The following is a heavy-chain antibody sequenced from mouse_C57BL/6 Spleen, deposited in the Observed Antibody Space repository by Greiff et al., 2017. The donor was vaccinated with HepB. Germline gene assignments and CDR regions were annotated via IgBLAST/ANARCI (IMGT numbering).Heavy chain of an antibody. V-gene: IGHV1-80*01. CDR1: GYAFSSYW. CDR3: ARREEGYFDV. CDR2: IYPGDGDT. Sequence: ESGAELVKPGASVKISCKASGYAFSSYWMNWVKQRPGKGLEWIGQIYPGDGDTNYNGKFKGKATLTADKSSSTAYMQLSSLTSEDSAVYFCARREEGYFDVWGTGTTVTVSS. J-gene: IGHJ1*03.